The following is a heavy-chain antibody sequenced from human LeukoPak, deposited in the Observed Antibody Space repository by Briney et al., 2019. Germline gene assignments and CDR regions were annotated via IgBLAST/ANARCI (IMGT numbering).Heavy chain of an antibody. V-gene: IGHV4-59*01. CDR2: VYSSGST. D-gene: IGHD1-20*01. J-gene: IGHJ3*02. Sequence: SETLSLTCSVSGGSISSYYWSWIRQPPGKGLEWIAYVYSSGSTNYNPFLKSRVTISVDTTKNQFSLRLSSVTAADTAVYYCARDNGLTVDAFDIWGQGTMATVSS. CDR3: ARDNGLTVDAFDI. CDR1: GGSISSYY.